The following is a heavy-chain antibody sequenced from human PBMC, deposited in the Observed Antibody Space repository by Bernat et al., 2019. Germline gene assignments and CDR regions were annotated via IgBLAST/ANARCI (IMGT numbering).Heavy chain of an antibody. J-gene: IGHJ4*02. Sequence: EVQLVESGGGLVQPGGSLRLSCVASGFIFSSYWMSWVRQAPGNGLEWVANIKQDGSEKYYVDSVKGRFTISRDNAKNSLFLQMNSLRAEDTAVYYCVGPIVYSYGRFYPDYWGQGTLVTVSS. CDR2: IKQDGSEK. D-gene: IGHD5-18*01. V-gene: IGHV3-7*01. CDR3: VGPIVYSYGRFYPDY. CDR1: GFIFSSYW.